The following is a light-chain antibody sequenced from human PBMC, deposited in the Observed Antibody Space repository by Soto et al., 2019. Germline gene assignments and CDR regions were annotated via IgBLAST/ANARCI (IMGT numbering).Light chain of an antibody. CDR3: QQFDNLPLT. CDR1: QDISYY. Sequence: DIQMPQSPSSLSASVGDRVTITCQASQDISYYLNWYQQKPGKAPKILIYDASVLEAGVPSRFSGGGSGTHFTLTISSLQAEDVAAYYCQQFDNLPLTFGGGTKVDIK. J-gene: IGKJ4*01. V-gene: IGKV1-33*01. CDR2: DAS.